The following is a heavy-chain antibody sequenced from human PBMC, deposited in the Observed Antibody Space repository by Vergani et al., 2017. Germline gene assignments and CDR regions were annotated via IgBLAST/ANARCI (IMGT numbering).Heavy chain of an antibody. Sequence: QLQLQESGPGLVKPSETLSLTCTVSGGSISSSSYYWGWIRQPPGKGLEWIGGIYYSGSTYYNPSLKSRVTISVDTSKNQFPLKLSSVTAADTAVYYCARHGSNYYDSSGHAFDIWGQGTMVTVSS. V-gene: IGHV4-39*01. CDR3: ARHGSNYYDSSGHAFDI. CDR1: GGSISSSSYY. CDR2: IYYSGST. J-gene: IGHJ3*02. D-gene: IGHD3-22*01.